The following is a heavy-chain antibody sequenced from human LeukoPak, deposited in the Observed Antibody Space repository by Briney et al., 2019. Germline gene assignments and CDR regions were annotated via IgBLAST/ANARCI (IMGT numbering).Heavy chain of an antibody. CDR3: ARGEAAAGINY. J-gene: IGHJ4*02. Sequence: SETLSLTCTVSGGSISNYYWSWIRQPPGKGLEWIGYIYYSGSTTYNPSLKSRVTISVDTSKNQFSLKLSSVTAADTAVYYCARGEAAAGINYWGQGTLVTVSS. V-gene: IGHV4-59*01. CDR2: IYYSGST. D-gene: IGHD6-13*01. CDR1: GGSISNYY.